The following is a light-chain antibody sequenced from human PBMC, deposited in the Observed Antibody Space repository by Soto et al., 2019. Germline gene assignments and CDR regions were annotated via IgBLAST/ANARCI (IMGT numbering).Light chain of an antibody. Sequence: EIVLTQSPATLSLSPGERATLSCRASQSVSTYLAWYQQKPGQAPRLLIYGESTRATGIPARFSGSGSGTDFTLTISRLEPEDFAVYYCQQYGSSPITFGQGTRLEIK. CDR3: QQYGSSPIT. CDR2: GES. CDR1: QSVSTY. J-gene: IGKJ5*01. V-gene: IGKV3-20*01.